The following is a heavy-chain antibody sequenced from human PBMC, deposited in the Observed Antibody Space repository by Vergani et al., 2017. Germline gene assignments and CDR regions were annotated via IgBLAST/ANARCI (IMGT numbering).Heavy chain of an antibody. CDR1: GFTFNHYA. CDR3: AKGRQRGYYFDY. J-gene: IGHJ4*02. V-gene: IGHV3-23*01. D-gene: IGHD6-25*01. CDR2: ISGSGGST. Sequence: EVQLLESGGDLVQPGGSLRLSCAASGFTFNHYAMNWVRQAPGKGLEWVSGISGSGGSTYYAGSVKGRFTISRDNSKNTLYLQMNSLRAEDTAVYYCAKGRQRGYYFDYWGQGTLVTVSS.